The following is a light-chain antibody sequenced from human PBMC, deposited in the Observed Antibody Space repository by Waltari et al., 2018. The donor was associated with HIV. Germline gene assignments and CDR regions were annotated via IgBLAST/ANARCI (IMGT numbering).Light chain of an antibody. CDR1: SSDVGSYNL. J-gene: IGLJ3*02. CDR2: EVM. CDR3: CSYACSSTFPLV. Sequence: QSALTQPASVSGSPGQSITISCTGTSSDVGSYNLVSWYQQHPGKAPKLMIYEVMKRPSGVSKRVSGSKSGNTASLTISGLQAEDEADYYCCSYACSSTFPLVFGGGTKLTVL. V-gene: IGLV2-23*02.